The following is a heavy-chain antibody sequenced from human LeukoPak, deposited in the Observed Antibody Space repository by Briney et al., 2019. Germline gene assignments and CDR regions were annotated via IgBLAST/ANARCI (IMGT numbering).Heavy chain of an antibody. D-gene: IGHD1-20*01. Sequence: SETLSLTCTVSGGSISSSSYYWGWIRQPPGKGLEWIGSIYYSGSTYYNPSLKSRVTISVDTSKNQFSLKLSSVTAADTAVYYCASSNWSNFDYWGQGTLVTVSS. CDR1: GGSISSSSYY. CDR3: ASSNWSNFDY. CDR2: IYYSGST. J-gene: IGHJ4*02. V-gene: IGHV4-39*01.